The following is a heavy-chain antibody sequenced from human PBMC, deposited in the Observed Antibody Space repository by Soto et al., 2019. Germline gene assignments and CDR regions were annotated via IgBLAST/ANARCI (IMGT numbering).Heavy chain of an antibody. CDR1: GGSFSGYY. D-gene: IGHD6-13*01. CDR2: INHSGST. V-gene: IGHV4-34*01. J-gene: IGHJ4*02. Sequence: SETLSLTCAVYGGSFSGYYWSWIRQPPGKGLEWIGEINHSGSTNYDPSLKSRVTISVDTSKNQFSLKLSSVTAADTAVYYCARVGIAAAGIRYWGQGTLVTVSS. CDR3: ARVGIAAAGIRY.